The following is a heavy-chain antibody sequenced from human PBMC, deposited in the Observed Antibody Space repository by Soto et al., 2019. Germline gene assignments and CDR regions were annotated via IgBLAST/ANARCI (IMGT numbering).Heavy chain of an antibody. J-gene: IGHJ4*02. Sequence: GSLRLSCAASGFTFRSYVMSWVRQAPGKGLEWVSVISGNGGSTYYADSVKGRFTISRDNSRNTVHLQMNSLRAEDTATYYCAKAINYDFWSGSRLEGFDFWGQGALVTVSS. CDR1: GFTFRSYV. CDR2: ISGNGGST. D-gene: IGHD3-3*01. CDR3: AKAINYDFWSGSRLEGFDF. V-gene: IGHV3-23*01.